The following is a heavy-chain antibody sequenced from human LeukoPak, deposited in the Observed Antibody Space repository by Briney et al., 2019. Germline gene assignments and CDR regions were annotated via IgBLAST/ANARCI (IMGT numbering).Heavy chain of an antibody. CDR1: GFTFSSYS. D-gene: IGHD3-10*01. V-gene: IGHV3-74*03. J-gene: IGHJ4*02. CDR2: INSDGSST. CDR3: ARAVQGVTLDY. Sequence: GGSLRLSCAASGFTFSSYSMNWVRQAPGKGLVWVSRINSDGSSTKYADSVKGRFTISRDNAKNTLYLEMNSLRAEDTAVYYCARAVQGVTLDYWGQGTLVTVSS.